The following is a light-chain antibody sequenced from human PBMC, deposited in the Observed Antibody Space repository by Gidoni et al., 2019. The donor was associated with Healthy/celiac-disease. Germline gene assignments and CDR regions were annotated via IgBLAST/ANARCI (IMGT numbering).Light chain of an antibody. CDR3: QAWDSSTAV. CDR2: QDS. Sequence: SYELTQPPSVSVPPGQTASITCSGDKLWDKYACWYQQKPGQSPVLVIYQDSKRPSGIPERFSGSNSGTSATLTIRGTQAMDEADYYCQAWDSSTAVFGGGTKLTVL. V-gene: IGLV3-1*01. J-gene: IGLJ2*01. CDR1: KLWDKY.